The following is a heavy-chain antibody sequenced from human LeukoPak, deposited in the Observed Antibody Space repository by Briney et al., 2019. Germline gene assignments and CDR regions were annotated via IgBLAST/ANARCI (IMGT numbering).Heavy chain of an antibody. J-gene: IGHJ4*02. CDR1: GYTFTSYY. CDR3: ARVLRYFDWSIPPFDY. V-gene: IGHV1-46*01. Sequence: RASVKVSCKASGYTFTSYYMHWVRQAPGQGLEWMGIINPSGGSTSYAQKFQGRVTMTRDTSTSTVYMELSSLRSEDTAVYYCARVLRYFDWSIPPFDYWGQGTLVTVSS. D-gene: IGHD3-9*01. CDR2: INPSGGST.